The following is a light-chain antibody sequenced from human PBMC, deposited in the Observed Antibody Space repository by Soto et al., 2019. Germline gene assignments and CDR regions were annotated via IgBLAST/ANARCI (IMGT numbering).Light chain of an antibody. J-gene: IGKJ2*01. V-gene: IGKV1-9*01. CDR1: QDIGSS. CDR3: QQVNSYPRT. CDR2: AAS. Sequence: DIQLTQSPSFLSTSVGDRVTISCRASQDIGSSLAWYQQKPGKAPNLLIYAASTLQSGVPSRFSGSGSGTEFTLTVSSLQPEDFATFYCQQVNSYPRTFGQGTKLEI.